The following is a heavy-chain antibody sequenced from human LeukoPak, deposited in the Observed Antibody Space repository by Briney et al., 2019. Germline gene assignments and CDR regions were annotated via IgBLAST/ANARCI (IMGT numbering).Heavy chain of an antibody. V-gene: IGHV4-34*01. D-gene: IGHD1-26*01. CDR1: GGSFSGYY. Sequence: SETLCLTCAVYGGSFSGYYWSWIRQPPGKGLEWSGEINHSGSTNYNLALKSRGTISVDTSKNQFSLKLSSVTAADTAVYSCARHAWWDPEKMDVWGKGTTVTISS. CDR3: ARHAWWDPEKMDV. CDR2: INHSGST. J-gene: IGHJ6*04.